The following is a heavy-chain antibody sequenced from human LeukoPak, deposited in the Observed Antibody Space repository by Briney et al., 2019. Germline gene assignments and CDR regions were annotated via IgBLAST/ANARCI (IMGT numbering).Heavy chain of an antibody. CDR3: ARARCSGGTCYCDY. CDR2: IYSGGTT. Sequence: ETLSLTCAVSGGSISSSNWWSWVRQAPGKGLEWVSAIYSGGTTYYADSVKGRFTISRDNSKNTLYLQMNSLRAEDTAVYYCARARCSGGTCYCDYWGQGTLVTVSS. V-gene: IGHV3-66*01. D-gene: IGHD2-15*01. J-gene: IGHJ4*02. CDR1: GGSISSSNW.